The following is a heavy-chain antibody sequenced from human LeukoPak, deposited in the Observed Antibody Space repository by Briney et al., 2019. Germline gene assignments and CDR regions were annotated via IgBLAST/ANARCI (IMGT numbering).Heavy chain of an antibody. CDR1: RFSIGVNG. CDR2: IRENRERN. CDR3: AREENTLLLSLDY. Sequence: GGCLRLSRALSRFSIGVNGVTWVRQTPQKGLEGVSAIRENRERNHYSNSVGGRLVISRDMYKNSVFLQMASRRAEDTAIYYCAREENTLLLSLDYWGLGTLVTVSS. V-gene: IGHV3-23*01. D-gene: IGHD2/OR15-2a*01. J-gene: IGHJ4*02.